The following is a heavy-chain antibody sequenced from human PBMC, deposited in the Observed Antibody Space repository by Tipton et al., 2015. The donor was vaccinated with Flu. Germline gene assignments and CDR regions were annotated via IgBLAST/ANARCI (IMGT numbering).Heavy chain of an antibody. CDR3: AYGFLTGAKY. CDR2: ISGSGGNT. Sequence: GSLRLSCTDSGFTFSSDAMTWVRQAPGKGLEWVSTISGSGGNTYYADSVKGRFTISRDNSENTLYLQMNSLRAEDTAVYYCAYGFLTGAKYWGQGTLVTVSS. CDR1: GFTFSSDA. J-gene: IGHJ4*02. V-gene: IGHV3-23*01. D-gene: IGHD1-20*01.